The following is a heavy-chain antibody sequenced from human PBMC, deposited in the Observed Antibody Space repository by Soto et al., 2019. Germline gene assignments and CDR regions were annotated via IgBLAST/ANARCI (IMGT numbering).Heavy chain of an antibody. J-gene: IGHJ4*02. Sequence: ASVKVSCKASGDTFSSYAINWVRQAPGQGLEWMGGIIPMFGTENYAQKFKGRVTITAGESTSTVYMELSSLRSEDTAVYYCARVGPAHYYDSSGYYSPLDYWGQGTLVTSPQ. CDR1: GDTFSSYA. V-gene: IGHV1-69*13. CDR3: ARVGPAHYYDSSGYYSPLDY. CDR2: IIPMFGTE. D-gene: IGHD3-22*01.